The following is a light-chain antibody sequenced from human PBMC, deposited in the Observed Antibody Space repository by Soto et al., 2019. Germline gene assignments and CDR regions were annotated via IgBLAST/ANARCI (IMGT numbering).Light chain of an antibody. CDR2: DVS. Sequence: QSALTQPASVSGSPGQSITISCTGTSSGVGGYNYVSWYQQHPGKAPKLMIYDVSYRPSGVSNRFSGSKSGNTASLTISGLQADDEADYYCSSYTSSSTVVFGGGTKVTVL. CDR3: SSYTSSSTVV. J-gene: IGLJ3*02. V-gene: IGLV2-14*03. CDR1: SSGVGGYNY.